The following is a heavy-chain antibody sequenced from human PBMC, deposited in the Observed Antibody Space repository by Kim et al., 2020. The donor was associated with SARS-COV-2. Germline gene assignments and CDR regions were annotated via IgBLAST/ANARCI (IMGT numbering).Heavy chain of an antibody. J-gene: IGHJ6*02. D-gene: IGHD3-22*01. Sequence: GESLKISCKGSGYSFTSYWIGWVRQMLGKGLEWMGIIYPGDSDTRYSPSFQGQVTISADKSISTAYLQWSSLKASDTAMYYCARQRFHYYDLHYYGMDVWGQETTVTVSS. V-gene: IGHV5-51*01. CDR1: GYSFTSYW. CDR2: IYPGDSDT. CDR3: ARQRFHYYDLHYYGMDV.